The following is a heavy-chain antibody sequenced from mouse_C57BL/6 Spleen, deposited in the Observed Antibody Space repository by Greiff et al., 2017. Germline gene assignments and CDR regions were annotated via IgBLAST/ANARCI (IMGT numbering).Heavy chain of an antibody. CDR2: IDPSDSYT. J-gene: IGHJ3*01. CDR1: GYTFTSYW. D-gene: IGHD3-2*02. Sequence: QVQLQQPGAELVMPGASVKLSCKASGYTFTSYWMHWVKQRPGQGLEWIGEIDPSDSYTNYNQKFKGKSTLTVDKSSSTAYMQLSSLTSEDSAVYYCARGKLRSFAYWGQGTLVTVSA. CDR3: ARGKLRSFAY. V-gene: IGHV1-69*01.